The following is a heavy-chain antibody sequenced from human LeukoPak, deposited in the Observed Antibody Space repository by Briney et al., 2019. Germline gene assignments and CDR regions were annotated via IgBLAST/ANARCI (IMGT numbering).Heavy chain of an antibody. CDR2: IYYSGST. CDR3: ARQRGSTYYDFWSGYYGFEFDP. J-gene: IGHJ5*02. CDR1: GGSISSYY. Sequence: SETLSLTCTVSGGSISSYYWSWIRQPPGKGLEWIGYIYYSGSTNYNPSLKSQVTISVDTSKNQFSLKLSSVTAADTAVYYCARQRGSTYYDFWSGYYGFEFDPWGQGTLVTVSS. V-gene: IGHV4-59*08. D-gene: IGHD3-3*01.